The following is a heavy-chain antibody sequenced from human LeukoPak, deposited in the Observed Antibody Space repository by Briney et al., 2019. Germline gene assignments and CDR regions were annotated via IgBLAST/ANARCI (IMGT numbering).Heavy chain of an antibody. CDR2: ISSSGSTI. D-gene: IGHD3-10*01. CDR1: GFTISSYV. Sequence: PGGSLTLSRAASGFTISSYVINWVRQAPRQGLEWVSNISSSGSTIYYADSVKGRFTISRDNAKNSLYLQMNSLRAEDPAVYYCARVPTPLCYGSGGSTIWGEGTLVTVSS. J-gene: IGHJ4*02. V-gene: IGHV3-48*03. CDR3: ARVPTPLCYGSGGSTI.